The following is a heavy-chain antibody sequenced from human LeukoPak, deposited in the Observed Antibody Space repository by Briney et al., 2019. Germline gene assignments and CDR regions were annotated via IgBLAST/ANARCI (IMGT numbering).Heavy chain of an antibody. CDR3: TRLDFAVDTAMVFDY. D-gene: IGHD5-18*01. CDR1: GFTFSGSA. V-gene: IGHV3-73*01. CDR2: IRSKANSYAT. J-gene: IGHJ4*02. Sequence: GGSLRLSCAASGFTFSGSAMHWVRQASGKGLEWVGRIRSKANSYATAYAASVKGRFTISRDDSKNTAYLQMNSLKTEDTAVYYCTRLDFAVDTAMVFDYWGQGTLVTVPS.